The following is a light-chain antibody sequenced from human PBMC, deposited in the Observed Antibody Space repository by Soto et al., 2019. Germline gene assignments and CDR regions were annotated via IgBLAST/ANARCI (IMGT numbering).Light chain of an antibody. J-gene: IGKJ4*01. CDR1: QSVSSSK. Sequence: EIVLAQSPGTLSLSPGERATLSCRASQSVSSSKLAWYQQKPGLAPRPLIYGASTRASGIPDRFSGSGSGTDFTLTISRLEPEDFAVYYCQQYDSPTTFDGGTKVDIK. V-gene: IGKV3-20*01. CDR2: GAS. CDR3: QQYDSPTT.